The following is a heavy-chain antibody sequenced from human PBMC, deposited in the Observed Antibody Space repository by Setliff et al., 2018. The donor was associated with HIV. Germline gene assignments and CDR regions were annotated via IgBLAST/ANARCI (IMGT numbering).Heavy chain of an antibody. CDR2: ISGSSAYI. D-gene: IGHD6-13*01. J-gene: IGHJ4*02. Sequence: LRLSCAASGFIFRSYNINWVRQAPGKGLEWISSISGSSAYIYYADSVKGRFTISRGNAKNSLYPQMNSLRAEDTAVYYCARDLSPGITAPLDYWGQGTLVTVSS. V-gene: IGHV3-21*01. CDR1: GFIFRSYN. CDR3: ARDLSPGITAPLDY.